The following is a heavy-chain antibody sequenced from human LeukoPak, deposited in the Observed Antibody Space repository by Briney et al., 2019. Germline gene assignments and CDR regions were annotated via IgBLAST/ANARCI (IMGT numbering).Heavy chain of an antibody. CDR1: GFTFSSYA. Sequence: GGSLRLSCAASGFTFSSYAMSWVRQAPGKGLEWVSAISGSGGTTYYADSVKGRFTISRDNSKNTLYLQMNSLRAEDTAIYYCARDYGQQLSNWFDPWGQGTLVTVSS. CDR2: ISGSGGTT. V-gene: IGHV3-23*01. D-gene: IGHD6-13*01. CDR3: ARDYGQQLSNWFDP. J-gene: IGHJ5*02.